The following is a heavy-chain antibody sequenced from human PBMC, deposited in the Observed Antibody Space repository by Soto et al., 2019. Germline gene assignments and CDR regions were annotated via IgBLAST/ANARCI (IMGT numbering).Heavy chain of an antibody. D-gene: IGHD6-19*01. J-gene: IGHJ4*02. CDR3: ARASNGCYYDY. CDR1: GFTFSSYA. CDR2: ISYDGSNK. V-gene: IGHV3-30-3*01. Sequence: QVQLVESGGGVVQPGRSLRLSCAASGFTFSSYAMHWVRQAPGKGLEWVAVISYDGSNKYYADSVKGRFTISRDNSKNTLYLQMNSLRAEDTAVYYCARASNGCYYDYWGQGTLVTVSS.